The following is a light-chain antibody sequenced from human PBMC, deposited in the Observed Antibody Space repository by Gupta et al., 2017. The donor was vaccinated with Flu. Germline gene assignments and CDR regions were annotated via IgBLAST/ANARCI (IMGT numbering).Light chain of an antibody. J-gene: IGKJ1*01. CDR3: QQRSNWRT. CDR2: HAS. Sequence: EIVLTQSPATLSLSPGERATLSCRASQSVGSSLAWYQQKPGQAPRLLIYHASNRATGIADRFSGSGAWTDFTLTSSSLEPEDFAVYYWQQRSNWRTFGQGTKVEMK. CDR1: QSVGSS. V-gene: IGKV3-11*01.